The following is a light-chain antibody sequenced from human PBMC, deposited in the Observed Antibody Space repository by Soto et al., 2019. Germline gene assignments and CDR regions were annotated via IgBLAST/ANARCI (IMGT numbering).Light chain of an antibody. CDR1: QSVSSN. CDR2: DSS. CDR3: QQYNNWPET. Sequence: EIVMTQSPATLSMSPGERATHSCRASQSVSSNLAWYQQKPGQAPRLLIYDSSTRATGIPARFSGSGSGTEFTLTISSLQSEDFAIYYCQQYNNWPETFGQGTKVDIK. V-gene: IGKV3-15*01. J-gene: IGKJ1*01.